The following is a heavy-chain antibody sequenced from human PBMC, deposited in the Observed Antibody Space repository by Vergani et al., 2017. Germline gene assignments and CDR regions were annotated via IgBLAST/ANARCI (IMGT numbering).Heavy chain of an antibody. J-gene: IGHJ4*02. CDR1: GFTFSSYS. CDR2: ISSSSSTI. Sequence: EVQLVESGGGLVQPGGSLILSCAASGFTFSSYSMNWVRQAPGKGLEWVSYISSSSSTIYYADSVKGRFTISRDNAKNSLYLQMNSLRAEDTAVYYCARVGITMIVVDFDYWGQGTLVTVSS. CDR3: ARVGITMIVVDFDY. V-gene: IGHV3-48*04. D-gene: IGHD3-22*01.